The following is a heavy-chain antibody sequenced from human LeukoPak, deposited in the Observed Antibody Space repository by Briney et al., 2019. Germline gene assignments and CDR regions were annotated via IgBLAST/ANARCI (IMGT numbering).Heavy chain of an antibody. D-gene: IGHD3-16*01. Sequence: ASAKVSCKASGYTFTGYYMHWVRQAPGQGLEWMGWINPNSGGTNYAQKFQGRVTMTRDTSISTAYMELSRLRSDDTAVYYCARDLGLSVRYFDYWGQGTLVTVSS. J-gene: IGHJ4*02. V-gene: IGHV1-2*02. CDR3: ARDLGLSVRYFDY. CDR1: GYTFTGYY. CDR2: INPNSGGT.